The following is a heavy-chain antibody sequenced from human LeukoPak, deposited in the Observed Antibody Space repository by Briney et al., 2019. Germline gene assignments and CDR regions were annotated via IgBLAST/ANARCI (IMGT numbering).Heavy chain of an antibody. J-gene: IGHJ4*02. CDR1: GGSISSSSYY. V-gene: IGHV4-39*07. CDR3: ARTIEGLIAVAVRNSYYFDY. CDR2: IYYSGST. D-gene: IGHD6-19*01. Sequence: SETLSLTCTVSGGSISSSSYYWGWIRQPPGKGLEWIGSIYYSGSTYYNPSLKSRVTISVDTSKNQFSLKLSSVTAADTAVYYCARTIEGLIAVAVRNSYYFDYWGQGTLVTVSS.